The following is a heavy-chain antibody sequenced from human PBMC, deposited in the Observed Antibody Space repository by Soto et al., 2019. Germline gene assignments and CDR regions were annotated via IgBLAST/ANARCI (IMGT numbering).Heavy chain of an antibody. Sequence: PSETLSLTCAVSGGSISSSNWWSWVRQPPGKGLEWIGEINHSGSTNYNPSLKSRVTISVDTSKNQFSLKLSSVTAADTAVYYCARDLRFRGFYGMDVWGQGTTVTVSS. CDR1: GGSISSSNW. J-gene: IGHJ6*02. V-gene: IGHV4-4*02. CDR3: ARDLRFRGFYGMDV. D-gene: IGHD3-10*01. CDR2: INHSGST.